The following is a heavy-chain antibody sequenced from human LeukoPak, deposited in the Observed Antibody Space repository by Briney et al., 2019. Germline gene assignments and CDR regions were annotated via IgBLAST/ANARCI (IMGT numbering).Heavy chain of an antibody. D-gene: IGHD3-22*01. Sequence: GGSLRLSCAASGFTFSSYAMQWVRQAPGKGLEWVAVISYDGSNKYYADSVKGRFTISRDNSKNTLYLQMNSLRAEDTAVYYCARDGDSSGYYQYYFDYWGQGTLVTVSS. CDR2: ISYDGSNK. CDR3: ARDGDSSGYYQYYFDY. J-gene: IGHJ4*02. CDR1: GFTFSSYA. V-gene: IGHV3-30-3*01.